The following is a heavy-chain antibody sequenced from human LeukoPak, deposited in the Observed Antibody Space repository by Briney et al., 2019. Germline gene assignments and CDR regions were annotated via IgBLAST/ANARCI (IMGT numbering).Heavy chain of an antibody. CDR2: IRYDGSNK. CDR1: GFTFSSYG. V-gene: IGHV3-30*02. CDR3: ARDKWLTTTHYFDY. D-gene: IGHD4-11*01. J-gene: IGHJ4*02. Sequence: GGSLRLSCAASGFTFSSYGMHWVRQAPGKGLEWVAFIRYDGSNKYYADSVKGRFTISRDNAKNSVYLQMNSLRAEDTAVYYCARDKWLTTTHYFDYWGQGTLVTVSS.